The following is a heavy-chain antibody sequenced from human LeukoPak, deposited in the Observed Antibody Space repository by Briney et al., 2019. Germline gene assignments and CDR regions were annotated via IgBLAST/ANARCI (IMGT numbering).Heavy chain of an antibody. J-gene: IGHJ4*02. CDR1: GFTFSDYY. D-gene: IGHD1-26*01. CDR2: ISSGGSII. Sequence: PGGSLRLSCAASGFTFSDYYMSWIRQAPGKGLEWVSFISSGGSIIYYADSVKGRFTISRDNAKNSLYLQMNSLRAEDTAVYYCARDVSGSRLLDYWGRGTLVTVSS. V-gene: IGHV3-11*01. CDR3: ARDVSGSRLLDY.